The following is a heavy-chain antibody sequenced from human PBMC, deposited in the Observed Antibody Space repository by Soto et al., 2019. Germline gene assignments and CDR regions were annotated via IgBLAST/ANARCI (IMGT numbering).Heavy chain of an antibody. Sequence: DSVKVSFKASGYPFTSYYMHLVRQAPGQGLEWMGIINPSGGSTSYAHKFHGRVTMTRDTSTSTVYMELSSLRSEDTAVYYCARESTVVTIGFDYWGQGTMVTVSS. CDR3: ARESTVVTIGFDY. V-gene: IGHV1-46*01. J-gene: IGHJ4*02. CDR2: INPSGGST. D-gene: IGHD4-17*01. CDR1: GYPFTSYY.